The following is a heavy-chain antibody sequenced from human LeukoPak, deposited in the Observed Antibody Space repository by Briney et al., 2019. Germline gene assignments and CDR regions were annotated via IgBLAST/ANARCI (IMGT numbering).Heavy chain of an antibody. CDR2: INPNSGGT. CDR1: GYTFTGYY. J-gene: IGHJ4*02. CDR3: ARKYYDYVWGSYREDYYFDY. Sequence: GASVTVSCKASGYTFTGYYMHWVRQAPGQGLEWMGWINPNSGGTNYAQKFQGRVTMTRDTSISTAYMELSRLRSDDTAVYYCARKYYDYVWGSYREDYYFDYWGQGTLVTVSS. V-gene: IGHV1-2*02. D-gene: IGHD3-16*02.